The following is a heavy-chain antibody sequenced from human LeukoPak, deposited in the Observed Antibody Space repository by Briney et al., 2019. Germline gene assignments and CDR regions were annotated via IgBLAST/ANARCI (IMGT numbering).Heavy chain of an antibody. CDR2: INHSGST. CDR3: ARVPSPWDIAAAGTVDY. D-gene: IGHD6-13*01. Sequence: PSETLSLTCTVSGGSIRSYYWSWIRQPPGKGLEWIGEINHSGSTNYNPSLKSRVTISVDTSKNQFSLKLSSVTAADTAVYYCARVPSPWDIAAAGTVDYWGQGTLVTVSS. CDR1: GGSIRSYY. V-gene: IGHV4-34*01. J-gene: IGHJ4*02.